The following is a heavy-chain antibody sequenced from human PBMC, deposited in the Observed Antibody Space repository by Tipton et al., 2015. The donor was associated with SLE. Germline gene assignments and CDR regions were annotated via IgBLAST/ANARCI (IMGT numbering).Heavy chain of an antibody. J-gene: IGHJ3*02. CDR3: ARATGGSAADAFHI. Sequence: TLSLTCAVSGDSLISDYLWGWIRQPPGKGLEWIGNIFHTGTTYSTPSLKSRITISVDTSNNQFSLRLRSVTAADTAVYFCARATGGSAADAFHICGQGTMVTVSS. V-gene: IGHV4-38-2*01. D-gene: IGHD2-15*01. CDR1: GDSLISDYL. CDR2: IFHTGTT.